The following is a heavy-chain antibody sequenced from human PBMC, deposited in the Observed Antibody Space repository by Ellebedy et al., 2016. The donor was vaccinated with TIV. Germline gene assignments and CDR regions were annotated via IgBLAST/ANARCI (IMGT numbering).Heavy chain of an antibody. D-gene: IGHD2-2*01. V-gene: IGHV4-30-2*01. Sequence: SETLSLXCAVSGGSISSGGYSWSWIRQPPGKGLEWIGYIYHSGSTYYNPSLKSRVTISVDTSKNQFSLKLSSVTAADTAVYYCASGEYQLLYNWFNPWGQGTLVTVSS. CDR1: GGSISSGGYS. J-gene: IGHJ5*02. CDR2: IYHSGST. CDR3: ASGEYQLLYNWFNP.